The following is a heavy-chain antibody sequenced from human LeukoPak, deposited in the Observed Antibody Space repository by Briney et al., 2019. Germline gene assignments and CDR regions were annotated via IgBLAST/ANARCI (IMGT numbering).Heavy chain of an antibody. V-gene: IGHV4-59*01. CDR3: ARAVVSWFGP. J-gene: IGHJ5*02. CDR2: IYYSGST. Sequence: SETLSLTCTVSGDSISSYYWSWIRQPPGKGLEWIGYIYYSGSTNYNPSLKNRVTISVDTSKNQLSLRLNSVTAADTAVYYCARAVVSWFGPWGQGTLVTVSS. D-gene: IGHD2-15*01. CDR1: GDSISSYY.